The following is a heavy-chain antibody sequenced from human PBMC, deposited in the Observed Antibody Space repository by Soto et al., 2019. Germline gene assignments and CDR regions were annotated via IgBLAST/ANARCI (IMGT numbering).Heavy chain of an antibody. CDR2: ITGNGDTT. V-gene: IGHV3-23*01. J-gene: IGHJ4*02. Sequence: EVQVLQSGGGLVPPGGSLRLSCAGSGFTFINTGMSWVRQAPGQGLEWVSAITGNGDTTYYADSVKGRFTIARDNSKITLYLQMNSLRAEDTGVYYCAKIDGYFDYWGQGTLVTVSS. D-gene: IGHD3-22*01. CDR3: AKIDGYFDY. CDR1: GFTFINTG.